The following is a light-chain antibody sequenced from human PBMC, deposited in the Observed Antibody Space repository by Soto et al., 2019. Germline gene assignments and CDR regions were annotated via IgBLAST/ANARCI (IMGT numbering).Light chain of an antibody. J-gene: IGKJ1*01. CDR3: QQHNGYSERM. CDR2: GAS. V-gene: IGKV1-5*01. Sequence: DIQMTQSPSTLSASAGDRVTITCRASQSISTWSAWYQQKPGKAPKLLIYGASSLASGVPSRFSGSGSGTEFTLTISSLQPDDFATYYCQQHNGYSERMFGQGTKVEV. CDR1: QSISTW.